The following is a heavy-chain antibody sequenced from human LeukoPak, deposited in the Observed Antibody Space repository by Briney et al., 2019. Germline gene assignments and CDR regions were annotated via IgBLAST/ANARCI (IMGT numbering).Heavy chain of an antibody. V-gene: IGHV3-53*01. J-gene: IGHJ3*01. Sequence: GGSLRLSCAASGFTFSGSAMHWVRQAPGKGLEWVSVIYSGGSTYYADSVKGRFTISRDNSKNTLYLQMNSLRAEDTAVYYCARHAKVSGYDYGRKAFDVWGQGTMVTVSS. CDR3: ARHAKVSGYDYGRKAFDV. D-gene: IGHD3-22*01. CDR1: GFTFSGSA. CDR2: IYSGGST.